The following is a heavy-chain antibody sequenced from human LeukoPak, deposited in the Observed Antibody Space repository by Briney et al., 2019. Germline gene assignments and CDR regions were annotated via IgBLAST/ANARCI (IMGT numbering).Heavy chain of an antibody. Sequence: SETLSLTCAVYGGSFSGYYWSWIRQPPGKGLEWIGYIYYSGSTNYNPSLKSRVTISVDTSKNQFSLKLSSVTAADTAVYYCASFASGADYWGQGTLVTVSS. CDR2: IYYSGST. CDR1: GGSFSGYY. D-gene: IGHD2-15*01. V-gene: IGHV4-59*01. J-gene: IGHJ4*02. CDR3: ASFASGADY.